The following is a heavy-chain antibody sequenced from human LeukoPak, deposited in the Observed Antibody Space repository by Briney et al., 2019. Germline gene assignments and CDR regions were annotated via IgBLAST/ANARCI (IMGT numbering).Heavy chain of an antibody. D-gene: IGHD3-3*01. Sequence: GGSLRLSCAASGFTFSSYAMSWVRQAPGKGLEWVSAISGSGGSTYYADSVKGRFTISRDNSKNTLYLQMSNLRGEDSAIYYCAKVRGIREWYKDAFDVWGQGTRVTVSS. V-gene: IGHV3-23*01. CDR2: ISGSGGST. CDR1: GFTFSSYA. J-gene: IGHJ3*01. CDR3: AKVRGIREWYKDAFDV.